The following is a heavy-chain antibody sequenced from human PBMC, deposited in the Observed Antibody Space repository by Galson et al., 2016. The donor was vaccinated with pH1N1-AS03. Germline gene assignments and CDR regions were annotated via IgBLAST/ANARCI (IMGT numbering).Heavy chain of an antibody. CDR3: VRSDYEDVDLQGFYFDY. CDR2: IYSGGTT. V-gene: IGHV3-53*01. D-gene: IGHD4/OR15-4a*01. Sequence: SLRLSCAASGLTVSTNYMSWVRQVPGKGLEWVSTIYSGGTTYYAVSVKGRFTISRDNMKNTLSLQMSSLTAEDTAVYYCVRSDYEDVDLQGFYFDYWGQGTLVTVSS. J-gene: IGHJ4*02. CDR1: GLTVSTNY.